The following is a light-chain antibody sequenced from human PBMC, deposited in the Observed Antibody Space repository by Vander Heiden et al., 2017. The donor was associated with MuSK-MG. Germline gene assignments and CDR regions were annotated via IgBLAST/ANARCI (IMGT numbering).Light chain of an antibody. CDR3: AARDASRNALV. Sequence: QSGLSPPPSASGTPGQRVTIPCSGSRSNIGTNNIHWYQQVPGTAPNLLIYSNSQRPSGVPDRFSGSKSATSASLTTTGLQAEDEADYYCAARDASRNALVFGSGTRLTVL. V-gene: IGLV1-44*01. J-gene: IGLJ1*01. CDR1: RSNIGTNN. CDR2: SNS.